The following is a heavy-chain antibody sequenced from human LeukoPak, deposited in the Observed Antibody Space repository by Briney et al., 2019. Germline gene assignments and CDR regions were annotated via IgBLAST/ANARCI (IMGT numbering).Heavy chain of an antibody. CDR2: IYYSGST. CDR3: ASQGTMVLSPIDY. J-gene: IGHJ4*02. V-gene: IGHV4-39*01. D-gene: IGHD3-10*01. CDR1: GGSISSSSYY. Sequence: SETLSLTCTVSGGSISSSSYYWGWIRQPPGKGLEWIGSIYYSGSTYYNPSLKSRVTISVDTSKNQFSLKLSSVTAADTAVYYCASQGTMVLSPIDYWGQGTLVTVSS.